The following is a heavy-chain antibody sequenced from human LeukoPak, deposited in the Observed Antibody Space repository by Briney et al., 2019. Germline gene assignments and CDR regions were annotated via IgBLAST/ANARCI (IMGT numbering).Heavy chain of an antibody. CDR1: GVTFRERA. Sequence: RSLRLSCSVSGVTFRERAMSWVRQAPGQGPEWVGFIRSTPTGGTPEYAAAVKGRFTISRDDSKGIAYLQMNSLQTVDTAVYYCTTLMSGRPDDWGQGTLVTVSS. J-gene: IGHJ4*02. D-gene: IGHD6-6*01. CDR3: TTLMSGRPDD. CDR2: IRSTPTGGTP. V-gene: IGHV3-49*04.